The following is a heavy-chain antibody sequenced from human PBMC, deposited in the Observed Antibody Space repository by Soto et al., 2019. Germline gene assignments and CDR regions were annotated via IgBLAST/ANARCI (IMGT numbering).Heavy chain of an antibody. V-gene: IGHV1-69*13. CDR3: ASRLRFLEWLSPPGYYGMDV. CDR2: IIPIFGTA. Sequence: GASVKVSCKASVGTFSSYAISWVRQAPGQGLEWMGGIIPIFGTANYAQKFQGRVTITADESTSTAYMELSSLRSEDTAVYYCASRLRFLEWLSPPGYYGMDVWGQGTTVTVSS. J-gene: IGHJ6*02. D-gene: IGHD3-3*01. CDR1: VGTFSSYA.